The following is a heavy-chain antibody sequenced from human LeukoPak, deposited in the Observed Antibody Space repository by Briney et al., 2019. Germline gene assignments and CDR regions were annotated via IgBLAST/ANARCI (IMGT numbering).Heavy chain of an antibody. CDR2: ISYDGSNK. CDR3: ASSVVPYYYYGMDV. Sequence: GRSLRLSCAASGFTFSSYAMHWVRQAPGKGLEWVAVISYDGSNKYYADSVKGRFTISRDNSKNTLYLQMNSLRAEDTAVYYCASSVVPYYYYGMDVWGQGTTVTVCS. J-gene: IGHJ6*02. D-gene: IGHD2-2*01. V-gene: IGHV3-30-3*01. CDR1: GFTFSSYA.